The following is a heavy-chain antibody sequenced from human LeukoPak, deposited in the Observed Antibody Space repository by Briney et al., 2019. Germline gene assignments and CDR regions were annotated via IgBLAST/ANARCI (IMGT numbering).Heavy chain of an antibody. V-gene: IGHV1-2*02. CDR2: INPNSGGT. D-gene: IGHD3-22*01. CDR1: GYTLTNFG. CDR3: ATGDYYDSSGGDY. Sequence: ASVKVSCKASGYTLTNFGISWVRQAPGQGLEWMGWINPNSGGTNYAQKFQGRVTMTRDTSISTAYMELSRLRSDDTAVYYCATGDYYDSSGGDYWGQGTLVTVSS. J-gene: IGHJ4*02.